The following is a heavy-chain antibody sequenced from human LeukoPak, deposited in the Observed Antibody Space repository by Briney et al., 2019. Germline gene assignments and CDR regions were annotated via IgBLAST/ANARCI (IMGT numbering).Heavy chain of an antibody. J-gene: IGHJ4*02. CDR3: ARDPPYSSSWYHFDH. CDR2: ISYDGSNK. D-gene: IGHD6-13*01. V-gene: IGHV3-30-3*01. CDR1: GFTFSSYA. Sequence: GRSLRLSCAASGFTFSSYAMHWVRQAPGKGLERVAVISYDGSNKYYADSVKGRFTISRDNSKNPLYLQMNSLRAEDTAVYYCARDPPYSSSWYHFDHWGQGTLVTVSS.